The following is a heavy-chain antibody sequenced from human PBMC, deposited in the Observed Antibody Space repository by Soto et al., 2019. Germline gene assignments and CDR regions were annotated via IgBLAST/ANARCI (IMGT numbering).Heavy chain of an antibody. Sequence: EVQLLESGGGLVQPGGSLRLSCAASGFTFSSYAMSWVRQAPGKGLEWVSAISGSGGSTYYADSVKGRFTISRDNSKNTRYLQMNNLRAEDTAVYYCAKRYPGSGGSFDYWGQGTLVTVSS. J-gene: IGHJ4*02. V-gene: IGHV3-23*01. D-gene: IGHD1-1*01. CDR2: ISGSGGST. CDR3: AKRYPGSGGSFDY. CDR1: GFTFSSYA.